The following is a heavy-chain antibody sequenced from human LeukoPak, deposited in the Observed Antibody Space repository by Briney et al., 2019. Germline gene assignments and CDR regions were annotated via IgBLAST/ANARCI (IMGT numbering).Heavy chain of an antibody. D-gene: IGHD3-16*02. V-gene: IGHV3-15*01. CDR2: MKSKTDGGII. J-gene: IGHJ5*02. CDR1: GFTFSNAW. Sequence: GGSLRLSCAASGFTFSNAWMNWVRQAPGEGLEWVGRMKSKTDGGIIDYAAPVKGRFTISRDDSKKTLYLQMNSLKTEDTAVYYCTTPFFVVPSSWGQGTLVTVSS. CDR3: TTPFFVVPSS.